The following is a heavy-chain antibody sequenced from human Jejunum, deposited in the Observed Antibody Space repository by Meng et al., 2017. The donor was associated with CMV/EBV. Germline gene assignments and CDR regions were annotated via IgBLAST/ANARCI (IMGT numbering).Heavy chain of an antibody. CDR2: IYSGGST. J-gene: IGHJ3*02. CDR3: ARRKYDSGDYYHHAFDM. Sequence: FNGSRRYMTWVRQAPGKGLEWVSVIYSGGSTYYADSVKGRFTISRDNSKNTLYLQMNSLRAEDTAVYYCARRKYDSGDYYHHAFDMWGQGTLVTVSS. V-gene: IGHV3-66*02. D-gene: IGHD3-22*01. CDR1: FNGSRRY.